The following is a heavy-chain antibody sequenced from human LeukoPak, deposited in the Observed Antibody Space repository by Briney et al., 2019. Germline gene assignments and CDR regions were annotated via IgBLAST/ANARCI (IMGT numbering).Heavy chain of an antibody. J-gene: IGHJ6*03. CDR3: ASSTVTPGYYYYYYMDV. V-gene: IGHV4-4*07. CDR1: GGSISSYY. Sequence: SETLSLTCTVSGGSISSYYWSWIRQPAGKGLEWIGRIYTSGSTNYNPSLKSRVTMSVDTSKNQFSLKLSSVTAADTAVYYCASSTVTPGYYYYYYMDVWGKGTTVTVSS. CDR2: IYTSGST. D-gene: IGHD4-11*01.